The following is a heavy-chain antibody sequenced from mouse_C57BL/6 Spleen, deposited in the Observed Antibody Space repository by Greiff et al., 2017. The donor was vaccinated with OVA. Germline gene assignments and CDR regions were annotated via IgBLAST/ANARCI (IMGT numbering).Heavy chain of an antibody. Sequence: EVQLVESGGGLVKPGGSLKLSCAASGFTFSSYAMSWVRQTPEKRLEWVATISDGGSYTYYPDNVKGRITISRDNAKNNLYLQMSHLKSEDTAMYYCASDSWAGAWFAYWGQGTLVTVSA. CDR1: GFTFSSYA. J-gene: IGHJ3*01. V-gene: IGHV5-4*01. D-gene: IGHD6-1*01. CDR2: ISDGGSYT. CDR3: ASDSWAGAWFAY.